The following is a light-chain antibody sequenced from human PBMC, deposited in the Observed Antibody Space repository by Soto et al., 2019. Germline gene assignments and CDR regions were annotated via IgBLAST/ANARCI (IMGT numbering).Light chain of an antibody. CDR2: DAS. CDR1: QSISNW. J-gene: IGKJ1*01. Sequence: IQMTQSPSTLSASVGDRLTITCRASQSISNWLAWYQQRPGKAPKLLIFDASSLESGVPSRFSGSGSGTEFTLTISSLQPDDFATYYCQQYNTYSKTLGQGTKVDIK. CDR3: QQYNTYSKT. V-gene: IGKV1-5*01.